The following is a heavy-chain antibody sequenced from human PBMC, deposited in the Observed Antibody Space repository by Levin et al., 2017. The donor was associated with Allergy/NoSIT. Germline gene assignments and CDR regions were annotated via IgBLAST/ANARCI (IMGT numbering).Heavy chain of an antibody. CDR3: ASEKTGSGWSPEYFQH. V-gene: IGHV3-48*02. CDR1: GFTFSSYS. D-gene: IGHD6-19*01. Sequence: GGSLRLSCAASGFTFSSYSMNWVRQAPGKGLEWVSYISSSSSTIYYADSVKGRFTISRDNAKNSLYLQMNSLRDEDTAVYYCASEKTGSGWSPEYFQHWGQGTLVTVSS. CDR2: ISSSSSTI. J-gene: IGHJ1*01.